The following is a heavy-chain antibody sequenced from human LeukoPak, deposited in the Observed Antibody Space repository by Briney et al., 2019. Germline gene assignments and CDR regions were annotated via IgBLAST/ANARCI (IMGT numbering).Heavy chain of an antibody. D-gene: IGHD2-2*02. V-gene: IGHV3-13*01. Sequence: GSLRLSCAASGFTFSSYDMHWVRQATGKGLEWVSAIGTAGDTYYPGSVKGRFTISRENAKNSLYLQMNSLRAGDTAVYYCARGGYCSSTSCYNTDAFDIWGQGTMVTVSS. CDR3: ARGGYCSSTSCYNTDAFDI. CDR1: GFTFSSYD. CDR2: IGTAGDT. J-gene: IGHJ3*02.